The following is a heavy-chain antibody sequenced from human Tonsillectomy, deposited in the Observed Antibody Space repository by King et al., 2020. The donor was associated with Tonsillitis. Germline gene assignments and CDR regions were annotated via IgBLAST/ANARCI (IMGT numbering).Heavy chain of an antibody. J-gene: IGHJ4*02. CDR3: ARGMIWGLRLFYFDY. Sequence: QLVQSGAEVKKPGSSVKVSCKASGGTFSSYAISWVRQAPGQGLEWMGGNIPIFGTANYAQKLQGRVTITADESTSTAYMELSSLRSEDTAVYYCARGMIWGLRLFYFDYWGQGTLVTVSS. D-gene: IGHD3/OR15-3a*01. CDR1: GGTFSSYA. V-gene: IGHV1-69*01. CDR2: NIPIFGTA.